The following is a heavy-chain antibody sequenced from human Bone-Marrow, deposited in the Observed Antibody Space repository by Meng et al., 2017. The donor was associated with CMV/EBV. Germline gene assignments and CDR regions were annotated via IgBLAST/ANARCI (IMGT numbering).Heavy chain of an antibody. J-gene: IGHJ6*01. CDR1: GFTFSDHG. Sequence: GGSLRLSCAASGFTFSDHGMHWVRQAPGKGLEWVAFIRYDGSKKYYADFVKGRLTISRDNSKNTLYLEMNSLRAGDTAVYYCAKDIAAANHYGMAVWGQGTTVTGSS. V-gene: IGHV3-30*02. D-gene: IGHD6-13*01. CDR3: AKDIAAANHYGMAV. CDR2: IRYDGSKK.